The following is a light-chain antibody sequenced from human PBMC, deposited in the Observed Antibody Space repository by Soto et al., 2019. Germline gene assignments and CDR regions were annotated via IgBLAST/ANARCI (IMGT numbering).Light chain of an antibody. CDR2: GAS. CDR3: QQYGSSLLT. Sequence: DIVLTQSPGTLSLSPAERATLSCRASQSVSSSYLAWYQQKPGQAPRLVIYGASSRATGIPDRFSGSGSGTEFTLTISRLEPEDFAVYYCQQYGSSLLTFGGGTKVDI. CDR1: QSVSSSY. J-gene: IGKJ4*01. V-gene: IGKV3-20*01.